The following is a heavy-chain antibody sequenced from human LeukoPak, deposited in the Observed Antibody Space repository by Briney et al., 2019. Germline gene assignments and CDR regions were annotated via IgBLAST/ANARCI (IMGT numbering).Heavy chain of an antibody. Sequence: GGSLRLSCAASGFTFTTYWMTWVRQAPGKGLEWVANIKQDGSEKHYVDSVKGRFTISRDNSKNTLYLQMNSLRAEDTAVYYCAKDGSSSWLGYGWFDPWGQGTLVTVSS. V-gene: IGHV3-7*05. CDR2: IKQDGSEK. CDR3: AKDGSSSWLGYGWFDP. J-gene: IGHJ5*02. CDR1: GFTFTTYW. D-gene: IGHD6-13*01.